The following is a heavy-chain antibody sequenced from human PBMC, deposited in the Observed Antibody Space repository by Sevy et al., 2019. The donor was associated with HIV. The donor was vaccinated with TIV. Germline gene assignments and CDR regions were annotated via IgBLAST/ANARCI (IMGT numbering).Heavy chain of an antibody. J-gene: IGHJ4*02. D-gene: IGHD3-22*01. CDR1: GYTLTQLS. CDR3: ATTKDYYDSSGSPFDY. CDR2: FDPEDGET. Sequence: ASVKVSCKVSGYTLTQLSMHWVRQAPGKGLEWMGGFDPEDGETLYAQKFQGRVTMTEDTSTNTAYMELSSLRSEDTAVYYCATTKDYYDSSGSPFDYWGQGTLVTVSS. V-gene: IGHV1-24*01.